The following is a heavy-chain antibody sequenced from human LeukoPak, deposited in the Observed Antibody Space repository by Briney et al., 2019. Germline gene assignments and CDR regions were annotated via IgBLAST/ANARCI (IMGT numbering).Heavy chain of an antibody. CDR2: INPNSGGT. D-gene: IGHD3-3*01. V-gene: IGHV1-2*02. CDR1: GYTFTGYY. J-gene: IGHJ4*02. Sequence: ASVKVSCKASGYTFTGYYMHWVRQAPGQGLEWMGWINPNSGGTNYAQKLQGRVTMTRDTSISTAYMELSRLRSDDTAVYYCARSYYDFWSGYPQNYFDYWGQGTLVTVSS. CDR3: ARSYYDFWSGYPQNYFDY.